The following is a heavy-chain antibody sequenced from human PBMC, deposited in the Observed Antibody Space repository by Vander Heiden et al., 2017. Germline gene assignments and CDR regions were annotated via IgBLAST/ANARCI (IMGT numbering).Heavy chain of an antibody. CDR3: ARDRAAGDMDV. Sequence: QVQLVESGGGVVQPGRSLSLSCAASGFPFSSYGMHWVRQAPGKGLEWVAVIWYDGSNKYYADSVKGRFTISRDNSKNTLYLQMNSLRAEDTAVYYCARDRAAGDMDVWGQGTTVTVSS. CDR1: GFPFSSYG. V-gene: IGHV3-33*01. CDR2: IWYDGSNK. J-gene: IGHJ6*02. D-gene: IGHD6-13*01.